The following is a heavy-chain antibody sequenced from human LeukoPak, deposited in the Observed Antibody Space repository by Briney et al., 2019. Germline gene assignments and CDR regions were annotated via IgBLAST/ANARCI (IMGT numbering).Heavy chain of an antibody. CDR2: ISSSGGTM. D-gene: IGHD2-21*01. Sequence: QPGGFLRLSCAASGFTFSSYEMNWVRQAPGKGLEWVSYISSSGGTMYYADSVKGRFTISRDNAKNSLYLQMNSLRAEDTAVYYCARGLILYWGQGTLVTVSS. J-gene: IGHJ4*02. CDR3: ARGLILY. V-gene: IGHV3-48*03. CDR1: GFTFSSYE.